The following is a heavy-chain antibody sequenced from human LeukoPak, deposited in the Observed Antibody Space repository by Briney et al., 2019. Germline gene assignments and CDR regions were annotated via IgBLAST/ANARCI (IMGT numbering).Heavy chain of an antibody. CDR1: GFTFSSYA. D-gene: IGHD2-2*01. Sequence: GGSLRLSCVASGFTFSSYAMSWVRQAPGEGLEWVSGISGSGDSTYYAGSVKGRFTISRDNSKNTLYLQMSTLRAEDTAVYYCARTTGCSSTSCYVNFWGQGTLVTVSS. J-gene: IGHJ4*02. CDR3: ARTTGCSSTSCYVNF. CDR2: ISGSGDST. V-gene: IGHV3-23*01.